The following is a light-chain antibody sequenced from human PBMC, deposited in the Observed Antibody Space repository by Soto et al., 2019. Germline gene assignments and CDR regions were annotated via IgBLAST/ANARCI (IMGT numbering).Light chain of an antibody. J-gene: IGLJ2*01. CDR3: ASYAGSSTLV. CDR2: EVT. CDR1: SRNVGEYNY. Sequence: QSALTQPPSASGSPGQSGTISCTGTSRNVGEYNYVSCYQQHPAKDPKLVIYEVTKRPSGVPDRVSDSKSGNTASLTVSGLQAEDEADYYCASYAGSSTLVFGGGTKVTVL. V-gene: IGLV2-8*01.